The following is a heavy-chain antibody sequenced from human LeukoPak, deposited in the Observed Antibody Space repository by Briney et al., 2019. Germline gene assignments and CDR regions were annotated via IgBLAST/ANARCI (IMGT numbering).Heavy chain of an antibody. Sequence: ASVKVSCKASGYKSTDYGVSWVRQAPGQGPEWMGWIAGDDGNTKYEQRLQGRVSMTTDTSTTTAYMELRSLTSDDTAVYYCARDGMVRGVIGSYDIWGQGTMVTVSS. V-gene: IGHV1-18*04. D-gene: IGHD3-10*01. J-gene: IGHJ3*02. CDR2: IAGDDGNT. CDR1: GYKSTDYG. CDR3: ARDGMVRGVIGSYDI.